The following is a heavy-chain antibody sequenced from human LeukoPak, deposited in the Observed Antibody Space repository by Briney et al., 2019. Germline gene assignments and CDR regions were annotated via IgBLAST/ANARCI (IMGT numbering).Heavy chain of an antibody. CDR3: AREGGAARVDYYYYMDV. D-gene: IGHD6-6*01. J-gene: IGHJ6*03. CDR2: INHSGST. CDR1: GGSFSGHY. Sequence: PSETLSLTCAVYGGSFSGHYWSWIRQPPGKGLEWIGEINHSGSTNYNPSLKSRVTISVDTSKNQFSLKLSSVTAADTAVYYCAREGGAARVDYYYYMDVWGKGTTVTVSS. V-gene: IGHV4-34*01.